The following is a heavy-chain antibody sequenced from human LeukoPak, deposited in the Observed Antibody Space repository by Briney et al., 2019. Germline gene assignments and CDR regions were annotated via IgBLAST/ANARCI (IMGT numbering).Heavy chain of an antibody. J-gene: IGHJ4*02. CDR1: GGSISSYY. CDR2: IYYSGST. D-gene: IGHD6-19*01. V-gene: IGHV4-59*01. Sequence: SETLSLTCTVSGGSISSYYWSWIRQPPGKGLGWIGYIYYSGSTNYNPSLKSRVTISVDTSKNQFSLKLSSVTAADTAVYYCARVVRGWYAGYFDYWGQGTLVTVSS. CDR3: ARVVRGWYAGYFDY.